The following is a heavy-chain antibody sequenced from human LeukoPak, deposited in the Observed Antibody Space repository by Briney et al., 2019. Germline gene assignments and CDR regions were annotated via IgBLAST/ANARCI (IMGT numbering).Heavy chain of an antibody. D-gene: IGHD1-20*01. CDR1: GYTFTSYD. CDR2: MNPNSGNT. V-gene: IGHV1-8*03. J-gene: IGHJ3*02. CDR3: ARGGRILTGSFRPADAFDI. Sequence: GASVKVSCKASGYTFTSYDINWVRQATGQGLEWMGWMNPNSGNTGHAQKFQGRVTITRNTSISTAYMELSSLRSEDTAVYYCARGGRILTGSFRPADAFDIWGQGTMVTVSS.